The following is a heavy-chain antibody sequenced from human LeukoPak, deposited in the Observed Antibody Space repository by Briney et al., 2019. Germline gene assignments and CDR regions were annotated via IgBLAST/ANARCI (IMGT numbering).Heavy chain of an antibody. J-gene: IGHJ1*01. V-gene: IGHV4-34*01. Sequence: PSETLSLTCTVYGGSFSGYYWSWIRQSPGKGLEWIGEINHTGDTNYNPSLKSRVSISVDTSKNQFSLKLNFVTAADAAVYYCAKAAFYYDSGGHWGQGTLVTVSS. CDR2: INHTGDT. D-gene: IGHD3-22*01. CDR1: GGSFSGYY. CDR3: AKAAFYYDSGGH.